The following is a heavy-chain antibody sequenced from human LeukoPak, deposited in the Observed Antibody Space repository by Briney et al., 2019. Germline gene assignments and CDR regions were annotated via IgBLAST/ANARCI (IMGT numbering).Heavy chain of an antibody. J-gene: IGHJ1*01. V-gene: IGHV3-74*01. Sequence: GGSLRLSCAASGLSFADSWMHWVRQAPGKGLVRVSRINNDGSGTRYADFVRGRFTISRDNAKNTLYLQMNSLRAEDTAVYYCARVSGLGMNEYYQHWGQGTLVTVPS. D-gene: IGHD3-10*01. CDR2: INNDGSGT. CDR3: ARVSGLGMNEYYQH. CDR1: GLSFADSW.